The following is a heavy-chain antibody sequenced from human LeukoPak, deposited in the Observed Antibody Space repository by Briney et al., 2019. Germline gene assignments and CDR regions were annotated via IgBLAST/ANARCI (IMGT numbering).Heavy chain of an antibody. CDR2: IKQDGSEK. CDR1: GFTFSSYR. CDR3: ARDRAWFGESPVDY. J-gene: IGHJ4*02. V-gene: IGHV3-7*01. D-gene: IGHD3-10*01. Sequence: PGGSLRLSCAASGFTFSSYRMSWVRQAPGKGLEWVANIKQDGSEKYYVDSVKGRYTISRDNAKNSLYLQMNSLRAEDTAVYYCARDRAWFGESPVDYWGQGTLVTVSS.